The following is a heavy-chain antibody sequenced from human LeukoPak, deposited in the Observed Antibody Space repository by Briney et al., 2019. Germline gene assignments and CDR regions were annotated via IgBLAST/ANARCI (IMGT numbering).Heavy chain of an antibody. CDR3: ARHLGSGTYPLDY. D-gene: IGHD6-19*01. CDR2: ICDSGNT. CDR1: GGSISGYY. V-gene: IGHV4-59*08. Sequence: PSETLSLTCTVSGGSISGYYWSWFRQPPGKGLEWIGNICDSGNTNYICDSGNTNYNPSLKSRVTISIDASKNQFSLKVTSVTAADTAIYYCARHLGSGTYPLDYWGQGSLVTVSS. J-gene: IGHJ4*02.